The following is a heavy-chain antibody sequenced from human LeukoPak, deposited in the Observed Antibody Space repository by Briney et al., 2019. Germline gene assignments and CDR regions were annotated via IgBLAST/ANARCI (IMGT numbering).Heavy chain of an antibody. J-gene: IGHJ4*02. D-gene: IGHD3-3*01. CDR3: ATIFGVANPIDY. CDR2: IHYSGTN. CDR1: GGSISSYY. V-gene: IGHV4-59*01. Sequence: PSETLSFTCTVSGGSISSYYWNWIRQPPGRGLEWIGYIHYSGTNYYSPSLKSRVTISVDTSKSQFSLRLSSVTAADTAVYYCATIFGVANPIDYWGQGTLVTVSS.